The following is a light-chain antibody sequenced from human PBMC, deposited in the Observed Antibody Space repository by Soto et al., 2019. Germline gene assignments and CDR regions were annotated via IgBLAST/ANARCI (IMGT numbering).Light chain of an antibody. V-gene: IGKV1-9*01. CDR3: QQLNSYPIT. CDR1: QDISSY. CDR2: AAS. Sequence: IQLTQSPASLPSSVGDRVTITCRASQDISSYLAWYQQKPGKAPNLLIYAASTLQRGVPSRFSGSGSGTDFTLTISSLQPEDFATYYCQQLNSYPITFGQGTRLEIK. J-gene: IGKJ5*01.